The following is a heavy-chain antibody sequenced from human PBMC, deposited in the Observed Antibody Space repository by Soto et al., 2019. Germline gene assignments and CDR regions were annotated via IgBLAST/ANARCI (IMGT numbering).Heavy chain of an antibody. Sequence: GGSLRLSCAASGFTFSSYGMHWVRQAPGKGLEWVAIISCDGINKDYADSVKGRFTISRDNSKNTLFLQMDSLIGEDTAVYYCAKVVITMIRGVIRLDYYGMDVWGQGTTVTVSS. J-gene: IGHJ6*02. CDR3: AKVVITMIRGVIRLDYYGMDV. CDR2: ISCDGINK. V-gene: IGHV3-30*18. CDR1: GFTFSSYG. D-gene: IGHD3-10*01.